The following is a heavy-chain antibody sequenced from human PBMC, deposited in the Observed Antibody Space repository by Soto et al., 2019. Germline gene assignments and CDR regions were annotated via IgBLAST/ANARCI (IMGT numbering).Heavy chain of an antibody. D-gene: IGHD3-10*01. CDR3: VKPYGSGSDAFDI. V-gene: IGHV3-64D*09. CDR2: ISSNGGST. J-gene: IGHJ3*02. Sequence: GGSLRPSCSASGFTFSSYAMHWVRQAPGKGLEYVSAISSNGGSTYYADSVKGRFTISRDNSKNTLYLQMSSLRAEDTAVYYCVKPYGSGSDAFDIWGQGTMVTVSS. CDR1: GFTFSSYA.